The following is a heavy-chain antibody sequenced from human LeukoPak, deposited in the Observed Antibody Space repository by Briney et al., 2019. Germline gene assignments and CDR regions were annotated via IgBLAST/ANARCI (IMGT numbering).Heavy chain of an antibody. CDR3: ARDQLYCTGGTCYFDY. V-gene: IGHV3-74*01. D-gene: IGHD2-8*02. CDR1: GFTFSSYW. Sequence: PGGSLRLSCAASGFTFSSYWMHWVRQAPGKGLVWVSRTKSDGSSTSYADSVKGRFTISRDNAKNTLYLQMNSLRAEDTAVYYCARDQLYCTGGTCYFDYWGQGTLVTVSS. CDR2: TKSDGSST. J-gene: IGHJ4*02.